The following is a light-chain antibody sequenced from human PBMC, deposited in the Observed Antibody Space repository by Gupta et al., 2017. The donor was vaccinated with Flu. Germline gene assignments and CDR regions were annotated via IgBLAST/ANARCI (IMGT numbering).Light chain of an antibody. CDR1: SGINVGTYR. Sequence: AVLTQPSSLSASPGASASLTCTLRSGINVGTYRIYWYQQKPGSPPQYLLRYKSDSDKQQGSGVPSRFSGFKDASANAGILLISGLQSEDEADYYCMIWHSSAWVFGGGTKLTVL. J-gene: IGLJ3*02. CDR3: MIWHSSAWV. V-gene: IGLV5-45*02. CDR2: YKSDSDK.